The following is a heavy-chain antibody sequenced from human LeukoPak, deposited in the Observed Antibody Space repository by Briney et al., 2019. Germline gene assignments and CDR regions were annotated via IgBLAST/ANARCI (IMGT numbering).Heavy chain of an antibody. V-gene: IGHV3-48*01. CDR3: AREHTPYGSGCTAAY. J-gene: IGHJ4*02. CDR1: GFPFSSYG. CDR2: VSPRSSTI. Sequence: PVGSLRLSCAASGFPFSSYGMNWVRQAPGRGLEWVSYVSPRSSTIYHADSVKGRFTISRDNAKNSLYLQMNSLRAEDTAVYYCAREHTPYGSGCTAAYWGQGTLVTVSS. D-gene: IGHD6-19*01.